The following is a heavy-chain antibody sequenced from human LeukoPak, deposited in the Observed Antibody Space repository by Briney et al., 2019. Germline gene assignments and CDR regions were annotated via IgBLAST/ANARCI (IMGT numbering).Heavy chain of an antibody. CDR3: ARDSSSWPDAFDI. CDR1: GYTFTNYY. J-gene: IGHJ3*02. D-gene: IGHD6-13*01. Sequence: ASVTVSCKASGYTFTNYYIHWVRQAPGQGLAWMGTINPSVGTTRSAQGRVSLTRDTSISTAYMELSRLRSDDTAVYYCARDSSSWPDAFDIWGQGTMVTVSS. V-gene: IGHV1-46*01. CDR2: INPSVGTT.